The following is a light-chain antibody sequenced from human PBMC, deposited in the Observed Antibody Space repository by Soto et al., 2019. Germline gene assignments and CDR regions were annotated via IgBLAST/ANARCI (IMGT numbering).Light chain of an antibody. CDR1: QSISSW. J-gene: IGKJ4*01. CDR3: QQYDSYPLT. V-gene: IGKV1-5*03. Sequence: DIQMTESPSTLSASVGGRVTITCRASQSISSWLAWYQQKPGKAPNLLIYKTSSLESGVPSRFSGSGSGTEFTLTVNSLQPDDFATYYCQQYDSYPLTFGGGTKVDIK. CDR2: KTS.